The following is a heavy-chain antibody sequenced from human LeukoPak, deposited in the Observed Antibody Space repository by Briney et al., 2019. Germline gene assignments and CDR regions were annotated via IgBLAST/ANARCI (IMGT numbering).Heavy chain of an antibody. J-gene: IGHJ4*02. V-gene: IGHV3-48*03. Sequence: PGGSLRLSCAASGFTFSSYEMNWVRQAPGKGLEWVSYIGSSGSTIYYADSVKGRFTISRDNAKNSLYLQMNSLRAEDTAVYYCARDKASAHYDSSGYAGYWGQGTLVTVSS. CDR3: ARDKASAHYDSSGYAGY. D-gene: IGHD3-22*01. CDR2: IGSSGSTI. CDR1: GFTFSSYE.